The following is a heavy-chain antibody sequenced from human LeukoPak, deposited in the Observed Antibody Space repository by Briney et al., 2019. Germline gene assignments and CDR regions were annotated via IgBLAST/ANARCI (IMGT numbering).Heavy chain of an antibody. J-gene: IGHJ5*02. D-gene: IGHD6-13*01. CDR2: IYYSGST. CDR3: ARGIIAAAGTYNWFDP. CDR1: GGSISSSSYY. V-gene: IGHV4-39*01. Sequence: SETLSLTCTVSGGSISSSSYYWGWIRQAPGKGLEWIGSIYYSGSTYYNPSLKSRVTISVDTSKNQFSLKLSSVTAADTAVYYCARGIIAAAGTYNWFDPWGQGTLVTVSS.